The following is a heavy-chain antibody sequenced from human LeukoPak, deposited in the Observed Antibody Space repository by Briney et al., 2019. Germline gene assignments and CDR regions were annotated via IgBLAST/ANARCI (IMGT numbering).Heavy chain of an antibody. CDR2: ISDSSGTI. CDR1: GFTFSTYS. CDR3: ASPFDY. J-gene: IGHJ4*02. V-gene: IGHV3-48*01. Sequence: RRSLRLSCAASGFTFSTYSMNWVRQAPGKGLGWVSYISDSSGTIYYADSVKGRFTISRDNAKNSLYLQMNSLRAEDTAVYYCASPFDYWGQGTLVTVSS.